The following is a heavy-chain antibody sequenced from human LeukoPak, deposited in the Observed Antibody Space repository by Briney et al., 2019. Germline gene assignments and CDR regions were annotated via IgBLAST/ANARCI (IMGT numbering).Heavy chain of an antibody. D-gene: IGHD6-6*01. CDR2: IIPILGIA. CDR1: GGTDSSYA. CDR3: ARGAGSSSFDYYYYYGMDV. V-gene: IGHV1-69*04. Sequence: ASVKASCKASGGTDSSYAISWVPQAPGQGLEWRGRIIPILGIAKYAQKFQGRVTITADKSTSTAYMELSSLRSEDTAVYYCARGAGSSSFDYYYYYGMDVWGQGTTVTVSS. J-gene: IGHJ6*02.